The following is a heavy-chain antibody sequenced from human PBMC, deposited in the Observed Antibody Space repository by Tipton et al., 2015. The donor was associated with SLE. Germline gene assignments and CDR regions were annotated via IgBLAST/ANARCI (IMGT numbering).Heavy chain of an antibody. V-gene: IGHV3-7*01. Sequence: SLRLSCAASGFTFSNYWMTWVRQAPGKGLEWVANIKEGGGEKSYVDSVKGRFTISRDNAKNSLYLQMDNLRPEDTAVYYCATRQGSGWYQSFDYWGQGSLVTVSS. CDR2: IKEGGGEK. D-gene: IGHD6-19*01. CDR3: ATRQGSGWYQSFDY. J-gene: IGHJ4*02. CDR1: GFTFSNYW.